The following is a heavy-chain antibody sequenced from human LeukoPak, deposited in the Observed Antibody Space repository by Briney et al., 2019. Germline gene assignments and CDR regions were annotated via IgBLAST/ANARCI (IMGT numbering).Heavy chain of an antibody. CDR2: INPSGGST. Sequence: GSVKVSCKASGYTFTSYYMHWVRQAPGQGLEWMGIINPSGGSTSYAQKFQGRVTMTRDTSTSTVYMELSSLRSKDTAVYYCARDLSSTRPFDYGSQGSLVTVSS. CDR1: GYTFTSYY. D-gene: IGHD2-2*01. V-gene: IGHV1-46*01. J-gene: IGHJ4*02. CDR3: ARDLSSTRPFDY.